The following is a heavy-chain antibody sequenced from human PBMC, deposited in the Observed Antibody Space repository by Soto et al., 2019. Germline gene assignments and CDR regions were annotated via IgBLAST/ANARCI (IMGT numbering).Heavy chain of an antibody. Sequence: QVQLVQSGAEVKRPGASVTVSCRSSGDTFNDYYIHWVRQAPGQGLEWMGWINPNGGVTKYAQKFQGWVSMTKDTYIRTVYMQLSRLRSDDTAVYYWARESGGATATLDYYYFYMDVWGTGTTVTVSS. J-gene: IGHJ6*03. V-gene: IGHV1-2*04. CDR2: INPNGGVT. D-gene: IGHD5-12*01. CDR1: GDTFNDYY. CDR3: ARESGGATATLDYYYFYMDV.